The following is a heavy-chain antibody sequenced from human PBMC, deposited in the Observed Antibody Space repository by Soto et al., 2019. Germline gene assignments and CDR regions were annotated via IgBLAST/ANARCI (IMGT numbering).Heavy chain of an antibody. D-gene: IGHD1-20*01. Sequence: QVQLQESGPGLVKPSQTLSLTCTVSGDSIASGAYYWSWIRHHPGQGLEWIGYIYYSGSTYYNPSLKSRVSISVDTSQNQFSLKLSSLTAADTAVYYCASVDNRITIDSWGPGTLVIVSS. CDR2: IYYSGST. V-gene: IGHV4-31*03. CDR3: ASVDNRITIDS. J-gene: IGHJ4*02. CDR1: GDSIASGAYY.